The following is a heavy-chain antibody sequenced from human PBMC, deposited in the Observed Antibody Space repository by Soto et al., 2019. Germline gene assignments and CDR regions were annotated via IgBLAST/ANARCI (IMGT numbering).Heavy chain of an antibody. CDR3: ARDANYYDFWSAPTYYYYGMDV. V-gene: IGHV3-7*01. CDR2: IKQDGSEK. CDR1: GFTFSSYW. J-gene: IGHJ6*02. D-gene: IGHD3-3*01. Sequence: EVQLVESGGGLVQPGGSLRLSCAASGFTFSSYWMSWVRQAPGKGLEWVANIKQDGSEKYYVDSVKGRFTISRDNAKNSLYLQMNSLRAEDTAVYYCARDANYYDFWSAPTYYYYGMDVWGQGTTVTVSS.